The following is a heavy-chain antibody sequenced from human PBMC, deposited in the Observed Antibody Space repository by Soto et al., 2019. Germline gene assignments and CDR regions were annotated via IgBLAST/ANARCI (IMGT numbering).Heavy chain of an antibody. CDR3: ARAAVTIFGVDINWFDP. J-gene: IGHJ5*02. CDR2: INAGNGNT. V-gene: IGHV1-3*01. Sequence: GASVKVSCKASGYTFTSYAMHWVRQAPGQRLEWMGWINAGNGNTKYSQKFQGRVTITRDTSASTAYMELSSLRSEDTAVYYCARAAVTIFGVDINWFDPWGQGTLVTVSS. D-gene: IGHD3-3*01. CDR1: GYTFTSYA.